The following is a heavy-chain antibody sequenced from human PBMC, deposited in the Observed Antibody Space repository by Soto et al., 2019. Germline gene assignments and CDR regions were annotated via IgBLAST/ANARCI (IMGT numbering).Heavy chain of an antibody. V-gene: IGHV3-30*18. D-gene: IGHD3-22*01. CDR2: ISHDGTTK. Sequence: QVQLVESGGGVVQPGRSLRLSCAASGFTFSSYGMHWVRQAPGKGLEWVAVISHDGTTKYYADSVKGRFTISRDNSNNTLYLEMNSLTADDTAAYYCAKPSHRGGYQYDFWFFDVWGRGTLVTVSS. CDR3: AKPSHRGGYQYDFWFFDV. J-gene: IGHJ2*01. CDR1: GFTFSSYG.